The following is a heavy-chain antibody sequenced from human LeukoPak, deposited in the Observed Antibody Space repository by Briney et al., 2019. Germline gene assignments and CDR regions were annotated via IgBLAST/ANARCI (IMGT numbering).Heavy chain of an antibody. CDR1: GDSISSSSSY. J-gene: IGHJ4*02. D-gene: IGHD1-7*01. CDR3: ARRGSGTTSGNFDY. V-gene: IGHV4-39*07. CDR2: IYYSGST. Sequence: SETLSLTCTVSGDSISSSSSYWGWIRQPPGEGLEWIGSIYYSGSTYYNPSLKSRVTISVDTSKNQFSLKLSSVTAADTAVYYCARRGSGTTSGNFDYWGQGTLVTVSS.